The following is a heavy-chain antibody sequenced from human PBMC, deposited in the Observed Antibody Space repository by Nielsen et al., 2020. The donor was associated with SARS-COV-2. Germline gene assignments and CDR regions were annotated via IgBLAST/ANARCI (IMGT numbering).Heavy chain of an antibody. D-gene: IGHD4-17*01. CDR2: ISGSGDTT. Sequence: GESLKISCAASGFTFSSSAMSWVRQAPGTGLEWVSGISGSGDTTYYADSVKGRFTISRDNSKNTLYLQMNSLRAEDTAVYYCASSYGDSYNWFDPWGQGTLVTVSS. V-gene: IGHV3-23*01. CDR1: GFTFSSSA. CDR3: ASSYGDSYNWFDP. J-gene: IGHJ5*02.